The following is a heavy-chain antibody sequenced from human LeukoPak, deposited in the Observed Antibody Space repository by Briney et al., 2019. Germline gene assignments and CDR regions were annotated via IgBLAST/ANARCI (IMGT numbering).Heavy chain of an antibody. Sequence: GALRPSCAASGFTFSSYAMSWVRQAPGKGLEGVSAISGSGGSTYYADSVKGRFTISRDNSKNTLYLQMNSLRAEDTAVYYCAKAPLVVPAPFDYWGQGILVTVSS. D-gene: IGHD2-2*01. V-gene: IGHV3-23*01. CDR3: AKAPLVVPAPFDY. CDR2: ISGSGGST. CDR1: GFTFSSYA. J-gene: IGHJ4*02.